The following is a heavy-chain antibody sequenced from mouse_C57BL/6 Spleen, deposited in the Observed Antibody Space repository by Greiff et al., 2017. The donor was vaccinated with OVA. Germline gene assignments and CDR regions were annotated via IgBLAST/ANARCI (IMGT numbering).Heavy chain of an antibody. J-gene: IGHJ1*03. D-gene: IGHD2-3*01. Sequence: QVQLQQSGPGLVAPSQSLSITCTVSGFSLTSYAISWVRQPPGKGLEWLGVIWTGGGTNYNSALKSRLSISKDNSQSQVFLKMNSLQTDDTAGYYCARNHDGYYEYFDVWGTGTTVTVSS. CDR2: IWTGGGT. V-gene: IGHV2-9-1*01. CDR1: GFSLTSYA. CDR3: ARNHDGYYEYFDV.